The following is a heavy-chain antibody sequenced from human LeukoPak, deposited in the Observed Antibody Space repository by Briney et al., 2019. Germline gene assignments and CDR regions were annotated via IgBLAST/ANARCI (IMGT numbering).Heavy chain of an antibody. V-gene: IGHV3-9*03. D-gene: IGHD6-6*01. CDR3: AKAPSGYSSSSYYFDY. J-gene: IGHJ4*02. Sequence: GRYLRLSCAASGFTFDDYAMHWVRHAPGKGLEWVSGISWNSGSIGYADSVKGRFTISRDNAKNSLYLQMNSLRAEDMALYYCAKAPSGYSSSSYYFDYWGQGTLVTVSS. CDR1: GFTFDDYA. CDR2: ISWNSGSI.